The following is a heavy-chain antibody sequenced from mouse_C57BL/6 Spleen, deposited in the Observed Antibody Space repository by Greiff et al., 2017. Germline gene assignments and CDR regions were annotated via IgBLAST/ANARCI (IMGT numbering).Heavy chain of an antibody. CDR3: TRDGYYDGIWAY. CDR1: GFNIKDYY. CDR2: IDPEDGDT. Sequence: EVKLMESGAELVRPGASVKLSCTASGFNIKDYYMHWVKQRPEQGLEWIGRIDPEDGDTEYAPKFQGKATMTADTSSTTAYLQLSSLTSEDTAVYYCTRDGYYDGIWAYWGQGTLVTVSA. D-gene: IGHD2-3*01. V-gene: IGHV14-1*01. J-gene: IGHJ3*01.